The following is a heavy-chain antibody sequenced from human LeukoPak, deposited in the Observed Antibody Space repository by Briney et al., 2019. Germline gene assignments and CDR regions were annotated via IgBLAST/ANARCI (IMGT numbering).Heavy chain of an antibody. CDR3: ARVLSPNDFWSGYSSQAYYMDV. Sequence: GGSLRLSCAASGFTFSSYSMNWVRQAPGKGLEWVSSISSSSSYIYYADSVKGRFTISRDNAKNSLYLQMNSLRAEDTAVYYCARVLSPNDFWSGYSSQAYYMDVWGKGTTVTVSS. D-gene: IGHD3-3*01. V-gene: IGHV3-21*01. CDR1: GFTFSSYS. J-gene: IGHJ6*03. CDR2: ISSSSSYI.